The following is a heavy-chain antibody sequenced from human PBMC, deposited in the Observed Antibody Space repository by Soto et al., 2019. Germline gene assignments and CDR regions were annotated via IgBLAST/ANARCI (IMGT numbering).Heavy chain of an antibody. V-gene: IGHV1-2*02. CDR3: ARDSGTMIVVVTHLPYGLDV. CDR2: INPNSSGT. J-gene: IGHJ6*02. CDR1: GYNFTGYY. D-gene: IGHD3-22*01. Sequence: AALIVSCNASGYNFTGYYMHWVRQAPGQGLEWMGWINPNSSGTNYAQKFQGRVTMTRDTSISTAYMELSRLRSDDTAVYYCARDSGTMIVVVTHLPYGLDVWGEGTTVTAPS.